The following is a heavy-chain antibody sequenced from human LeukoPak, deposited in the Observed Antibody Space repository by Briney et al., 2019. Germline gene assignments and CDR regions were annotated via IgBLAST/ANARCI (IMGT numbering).Heavy chain of an antibody. CDR1: GFTFSSYA. Sequence: GRSLRLSCAASGFTFSSYAMHWVRQAPGKGLEWVAVISYDGSNEYYADSVKGRFTISRDHSKNTLYLQMNSLRAEDTAVYYCARDWGWLQILYYYYGMDVWGQGTTVTVSS. CDR3: ARDWGWLQILYYYYGMDV. V-gene: IGHV3-30*04. D-gene: IGHD5-24*01. CDR2: ISYDGSNE. J-gene: IGHJ6*02.